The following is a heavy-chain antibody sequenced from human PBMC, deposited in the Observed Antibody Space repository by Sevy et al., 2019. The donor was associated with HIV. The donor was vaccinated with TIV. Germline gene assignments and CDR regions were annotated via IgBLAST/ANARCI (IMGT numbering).Heavy chain of an antibody. Sequence: SETLSLTCTVSGGSIRSVNWWHWVRQPPGKGLEWIGEIYHSGSSNYNQSLKSRVTISVDNSKNQFSLKLSAVTAADTAVDYCARGGETPRGFDPWGQGTLVTVSS. D-gene: IGHD3-16*01. CDR1: GGSIRSVNW. V-gene: IGHV4-4*02. CDR2: IYHSGSS. J-gene: IGHJ5*02. CDR3: ARGGETPRGFDP.